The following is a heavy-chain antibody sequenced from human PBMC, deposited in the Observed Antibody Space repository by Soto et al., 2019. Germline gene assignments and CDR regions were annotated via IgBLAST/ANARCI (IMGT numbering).Heavy chain of an antibody. J-gene: IGHJ4*02. D-gene: IGHD2-21*02. CDR1: GFTFSSYG. V-gene: IGHV3-33*01. CDR3: ARGGLTDYFDY. Sequence: QVQLVESGGGVVQPGRSLRLSCAASGFTFSSYGMHWVRQAPGKGLEWVAVIWYDGSNKYYADSVKGRFTISRDNSKNTLYLQMHSIRAEETAVYYGARGGLTDYFDYWGQGTLVTVSS. CDR2: IWYDGSNK.